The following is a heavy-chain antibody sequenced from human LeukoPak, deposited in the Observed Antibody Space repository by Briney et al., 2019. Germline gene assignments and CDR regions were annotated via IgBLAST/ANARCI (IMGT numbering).Heavy chain of an antibody. CDR1: GFTFSSYA. D-gene: IGHD1-1*01. CDR3: AKGLLDYYYYYYAMDV. Sequence: GGSLRLSCAASGFTFSSYAMSWVRQAPGKGLEWVSAISGSGGSTYYADSVKGRFTISRDNSKNTLYLQMNSLRAEDTAVYYCAKGLLDYYYYYYAMDVWGQGTTVTVSS. V-gene: IGHV3-23*01. CDR2: ISGSGGST. J-gene: IGHJ6*02.